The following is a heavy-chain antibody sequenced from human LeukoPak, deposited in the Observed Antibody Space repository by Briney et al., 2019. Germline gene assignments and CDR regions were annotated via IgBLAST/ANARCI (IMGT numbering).Heavy chain of an antibody. CDR1: GFSFSLAW. CDR2: IKDKRDASTT. J-gene: IGHJ4*02. V-gene: IGHV3-15*01. CDR3: TTDLNTVITSDY. Sequence: GGSLRLSCAASGFSFSLAWMSWVRQAPGKGLEWVGRIKDKRDASTTNYAAPVDGRFTISRDDSKNTMYLQMNSLKTEDTGVYYCTTDLNTVITSDYWGQGTLVTVSS. D-gene: IGHD4-23*01.